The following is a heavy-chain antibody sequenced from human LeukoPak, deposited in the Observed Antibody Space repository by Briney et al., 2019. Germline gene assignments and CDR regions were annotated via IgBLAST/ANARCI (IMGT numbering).Heavy chain of an antibody. CDR2: ISTYNGDT. Sequence: ASVKVSCKASGYIFTRYAISWVRQAPGQGLEWMGWISTYNGDTNYAQKFQGRGTMTTDTSTTTAYMELRSLRSDDTAVYYCARDPSNSSGRRPYFDYWGQGTLVTVSS. CDR1: GYIFTRYA. D-gene: IGHD6-19*01. V-gene: IGHV1-18*04. CDR3: ARDPSNSSGRRPYFDY. J-gene: IGHJ4*02.